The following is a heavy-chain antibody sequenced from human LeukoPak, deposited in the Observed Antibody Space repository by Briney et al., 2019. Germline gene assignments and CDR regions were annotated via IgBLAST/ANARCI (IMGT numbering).Heavy chain of an antibody. V-gene: IGHV1-18*01. Sequence: ASVKVSCKASGYTFTSYGISWVRQAPGQGLGWMGWISAYNGNTNYAQKLQGRVTMTTDTSTSTAYMELRSLRSDDTAVYYCARGRGVLLWFGESPPGDGMDVWGQGTTVTVSS. D-gene: IGHD3-10*01. CDR3: ARGRGVLLWFGESPPGDGMDV. CDR1: GYTFTSYG. J-gene: IGHJ6*02. CDR2: ISAYNGNT.